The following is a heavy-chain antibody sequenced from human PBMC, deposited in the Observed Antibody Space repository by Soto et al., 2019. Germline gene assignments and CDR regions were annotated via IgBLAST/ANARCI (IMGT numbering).Heavy chain of an antibody. CDR2: TYYRSKWYN. D-gene: IGHD4-17*01. Sequence: SQTLSLTCAISGDSVSSNSAAWNWIRQSPSRGLEWLGRTYYRSKWYNDYAVSVRSRITINPDTSKNQFSLQLNSVTPEDTAVYYCARGVATVVTFADAFDIWGQGTMVTVSS. CDR3: ARGVATVVTFADAFDI. J-gene: IGHJ3*02. CDR1: GDSVSSNSAA. V-gene: IGHV6-1*01.